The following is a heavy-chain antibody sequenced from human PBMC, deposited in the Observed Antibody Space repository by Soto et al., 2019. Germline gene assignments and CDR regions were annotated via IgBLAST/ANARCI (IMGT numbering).Heavy chain of an antibody. CDR2: IIPLFGTA. J-gene: IGHJ4*02. CDR1: GGTFSSYA. V-gene: IGHV1-69*01. CDR3: ARAGDNLNYGDAPAYRPFGY. Sequence: QVQLVQSGAEVKKPGSSVKVSCKASGGTFSSYAISWVRQAPGQGLEWMGGIIPLFGTANYAQKFQGRVTITADESTITAYMELSSLRSEDTAVYYCARAGDNLNYGDAPAYRPFGYWGQGTLVTVSS. D-gene: IGHD4-17*01.